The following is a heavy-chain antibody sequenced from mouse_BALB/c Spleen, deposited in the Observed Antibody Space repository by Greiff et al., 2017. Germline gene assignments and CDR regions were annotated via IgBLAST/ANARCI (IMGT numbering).Heavy chain of an antibody. CDR1: GYTFTDYA. V-gene: IGHV1S137*01. J-gene: IGHJ3*01. CDR3: ARRDYDGFAY. CDR2: ISTYYGDA. D-gene: IGHD2-4*01. Sequence: VQVVESGAELVRPGVSVKISCKGSGYTFTDYAMHWVKQSHAKSLEWIGVISTYYGDASYNQKFKGKATMTVDKSSSTAYMELARLTSEDSAIYYCARRDYDGFAYWGQGTLVTVSA.